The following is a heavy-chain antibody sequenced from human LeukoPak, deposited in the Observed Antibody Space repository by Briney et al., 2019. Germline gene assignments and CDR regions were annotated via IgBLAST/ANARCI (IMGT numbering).Heavy chain of an antibody. J-gene: IGHJ4*02. Sequence: TSETLSLTCAVYGGSFSGCQWSWIRQSPGKGLEWIGEINHSGSTNYNMSLKSRVIISLDKSKNQFSLNLSSVTAADTAVYYCARVAAARTFDYWGQGTLVTVSS. CDR1: GGSFSGCQ. CDR2: INHSGST. D-gene: IGHD6-13*01. V-gene: IGHV4-34*01. CDR3: ARVAAARTFDY.